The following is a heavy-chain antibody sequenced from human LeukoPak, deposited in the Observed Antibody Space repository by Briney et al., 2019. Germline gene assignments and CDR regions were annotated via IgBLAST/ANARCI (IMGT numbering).Heavy chain of an antibody. V-gene: IGHV4-30-2*01. J-gene: IGHJ4*02. CDR3: ASGRATVTD. Sequence: PSETLSLTCTVSGDSISSDDYSWSWIRQPPGQGLERIGYIYHSGSTYYNPSLKSRVTISVDRSKNQFSLKLSSVTAADTAVYYCASGRATVTDWGQGTLVTVSS. CDR1: GDSISSDDYS. D-gene: IGHD4-17*01. CDR2: IYHSGST.